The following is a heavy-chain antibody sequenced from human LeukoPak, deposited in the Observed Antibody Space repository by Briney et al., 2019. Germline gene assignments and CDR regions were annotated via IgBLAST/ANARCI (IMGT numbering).Heavy chain of an antibody. D-gene: IGHD3-9*01. V-gene: IGHV4-4*02. CDR3: GKTDIYFNPIDY. J-gene: IGHJ4*02. CDR1: GVSISSSEW. Sequence: SETLSLTCAVSGVSISSSEWWIWVRQPPGQGLEWIGEIHRDGRTRYNPSLKSRITMSMDYSKNQFSLSVTSVTAADTAIYYCGKTDIYFNPIDYWGPGSLVTVSS. CDR2: IHRDGRT.